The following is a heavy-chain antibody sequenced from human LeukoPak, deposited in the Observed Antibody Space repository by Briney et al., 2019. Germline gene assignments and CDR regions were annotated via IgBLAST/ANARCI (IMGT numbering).Heavy chain of an antibody. CDR2: ISSSGSDT. D-gene: IGHD3-3*01. Sequence: GGSLRLSCAASGLTFRNYRMNWVRQAPGKGLEWVSSISSSGSDTYYADSVEGRFTISRDNASNSLFLQMNSLRAEDTAVYYCARDQFYDFWSGHFRPSMDVWGKGTTVTVSS. CDR3: ARDQFYDFWSGHFRPSMDV. J-gene: IGHJ6*03. V-gene: IGHV3-21*01. CDR1: GLTFRNYR.